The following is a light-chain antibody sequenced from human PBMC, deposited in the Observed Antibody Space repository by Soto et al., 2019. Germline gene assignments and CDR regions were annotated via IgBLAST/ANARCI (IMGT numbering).Light chain of an antibody. CDR2: GAS. CDR3: QQCHTSSYT. CDR1: QSVSSSF. Sequence: EIVLTQSPGTLSLSPGERATLSCRASQSVSSSFLAWYQQKPGQAPRLLIYGASNRASGISGRFSGSGSGADFTLTISGLEPEDVAVYYCQQCHTSSYTFGQGTKLEF. V-gene: IGKV3-20*01. J-gene: IGKJ2*01.